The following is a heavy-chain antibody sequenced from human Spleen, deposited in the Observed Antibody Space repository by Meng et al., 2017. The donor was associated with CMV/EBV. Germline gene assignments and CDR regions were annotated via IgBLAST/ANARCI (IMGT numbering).Heavy chain of an antibody. V-gene: IGHV4-39*07. CDR2: IYYSGST. CDR1: GGSISRSSYY. D-gene: IGHD1-26*01. Sequence: LQLPEAGPGLVKPSETLSLPCTVSGGSISRSSYYWGWIRQPSGKGLEWIGSIYYSGSTYYNPSLKSRVTISVDTSKNQFSLKLSSVTAADTAVYYCARAERSSVGGNWFDPWGQGTLVTVSS. CDR3: ARAERSSVGGNWFDP. J-gene: IGHJ5*02.